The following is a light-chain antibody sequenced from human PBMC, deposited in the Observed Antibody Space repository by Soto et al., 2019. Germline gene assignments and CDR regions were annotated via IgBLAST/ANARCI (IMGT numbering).Light chain of an antibody. V-gene: IGLV2-23*02. CDR2: EVS. J-gene: IGLJ1*01. Sequence: QSALTQPASVSGSPKQPITISCTETRREVGSYDLVSWYQQYPGKAPKLMIYEVSERPSGVSNRFSGSKSGNTTSLTISGLLAEGEADYYCCSYAGSSAFPFVFGTGTKVTVL. CDR3: CSYAGSSAFPFV. CDR1: RREVGSYDL.